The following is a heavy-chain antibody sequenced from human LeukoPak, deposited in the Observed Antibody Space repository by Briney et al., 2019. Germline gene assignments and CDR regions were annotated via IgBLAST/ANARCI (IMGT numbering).Heavy chain of an antibody. V-gene: IGHV4-59*01. CDR2: IYYSGST. CDR3: ARVQSRDAFDI. D-gene: IGHD4-11*01. CDR1: GGSISSYY. Sequence: SETLSLTCTVSGGSISSYYWSWIRQPPGKGLEWIGYIYYSGSTNYNPSLKSRVTISVDTSKNQFSLKLSSVTAADTAVYYCARVQSRDAFDIWGQGTMVTVSS. J-gene: IGHJ3*02.